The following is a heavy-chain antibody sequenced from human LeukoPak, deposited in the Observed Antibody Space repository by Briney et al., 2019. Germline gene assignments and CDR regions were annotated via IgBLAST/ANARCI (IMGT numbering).Heavy chain of an antibody. CDR3: ARALDSSSGYYFDY. CDR2: IYYGGST. CDR1: GGSVSSGSYY. V-gene: IGHV4-61*01. D-gene: IGHD6-6*01. Sequence: SETLSLTCTVSGGSVSSGSYYWSWIRQPPGKGLKWIGYIYYGGSTNYNPSLKSRVTISVDTSKNQFSLKLSSVTAADTAVYYCARALDSSSGYYFDYWGQGTLVTVSS. J-gene: IGHJ4*02.